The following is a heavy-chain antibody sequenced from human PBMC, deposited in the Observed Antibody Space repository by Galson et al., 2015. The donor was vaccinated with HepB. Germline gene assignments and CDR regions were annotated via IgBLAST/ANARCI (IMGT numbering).Heavy chain of an antibody. V-gene: IGHV1-18*01. Sequence: SVKVSCKASGYTFTSYGISWVRQAPGQGLEWMGWISGYNDNTTYAQRLQGRVTMTTDTSTSTAYMGLRSLRSDDTAVYYCARDRGSKQWALLLFGRWFDYWGQGTLVTVSS. CDR3: ARDRGSKQWALLLFGRWFDY. J-gene: IGHJ4*02. CDR1: GYTFTSYG. CDR2: ISGYNDNT. D-gene: IGHD1-26*01.